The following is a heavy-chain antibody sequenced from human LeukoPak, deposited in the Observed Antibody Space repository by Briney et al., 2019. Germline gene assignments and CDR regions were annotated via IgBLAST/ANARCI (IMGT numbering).Heavy chain of an antibody. D-gene: IGHD3-10*01. J-gene: IGHJ4*02. CDR3: ARDAYYYGSGSYYAYYYIDY. CDR1: GFTFSSYG. Sequence: GGSLRLSCAASGFTFSSYGMHWVRQAPGKGLEWVAVIWYVGSNKYYADSVKGRFTISRDNSKNTLYLQMNSLRAEDTAVYYCARDAYYYGSGSYYAYYYIDYWGQGTLVTVSS. V-gene: IGHV3-33*01. CDR2: IWYVGSNK.